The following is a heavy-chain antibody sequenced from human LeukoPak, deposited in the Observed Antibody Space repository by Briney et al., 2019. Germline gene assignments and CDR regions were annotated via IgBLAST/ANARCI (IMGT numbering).Heavy chain of an antibody. CDR2: INRDGSST. D-gene: IGHD6-13*01. CDR1: GIIFSNYW. CDR3: AHPTEYSSSWYGNWFDP. J-gene: IGHJ5*02. V-gene: IGHV3-74*01. Sequence: GSLRLSCAASGIIFSNYWMHWVRQAPGKGLVWVSRINRDGSSTSYADSVKGRFTISRDNSKNTLYLQMNSLRAEDTAVYYCAHPTEYSSSWYGNWFDPWGQGTLVTVSS.